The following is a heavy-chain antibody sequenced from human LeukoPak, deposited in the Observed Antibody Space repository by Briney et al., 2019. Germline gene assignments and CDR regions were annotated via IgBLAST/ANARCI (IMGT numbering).Heavy chain of an antibody. CDR1: GYTFTGYY. D-gene: IGHD6-19*01. CDR2: INPNSGGT. J-gene: IGHJ5*02. Sequence: GASVKVSCKASGYTFTGYYMHWVRQAPGQGLEWMGWINPNSGGTNYAQKFQGRVTMTRDTSISTAYMELSRPRSDDTAVYYCARAGYSSGWYWFDPWGQGTLVTVSS. V-gene: IGHV1-2*02. CDR3: ARAGYSSGWYWFDP.